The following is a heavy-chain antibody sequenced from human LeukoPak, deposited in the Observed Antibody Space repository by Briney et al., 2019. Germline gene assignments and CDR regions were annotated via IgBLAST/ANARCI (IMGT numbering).Heavy chain of an antibody. J-gene: IGHJ4*02. Sequence: GRSLRLSCGASGFTFSSYAMHWVRQAPGKGLEWVAVISYDGSNKYYADSVKGRFTISRDNSKNTLYLQMNSLRAEDTAVYYCARGRGFLAGYWGQGTLVTVSS. V-gene: IGHV3-30-3*01. D-gene: IGHD6-19*01. CDR3: ARGRGFLAGY. CDR2: ISYDGSNK. CDR1: GFTFSSYA.